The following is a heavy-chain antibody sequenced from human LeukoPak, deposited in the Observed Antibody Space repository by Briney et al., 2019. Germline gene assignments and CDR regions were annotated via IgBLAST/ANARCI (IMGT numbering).Heavy chain of an antibody. J-gene: IGHJ5*02. Sequence: SETLSLTCTVSGGSISSYYWSWIRQPPGKGLEWIGYIYYSGSTYYNPSLKSRVTISVDTSKNQFSLKLSSVTAADTAVYYCAPQRYCSSTSCPGNWFDPWGQGTLVTVSS. CDR2: IYYSGST. D-gene: IGHD2-2*01. CDR3: APQRYCSSTSCPGNWFDP. V-gene: IGHV4-59*04. CDR1: GGSISSYY.